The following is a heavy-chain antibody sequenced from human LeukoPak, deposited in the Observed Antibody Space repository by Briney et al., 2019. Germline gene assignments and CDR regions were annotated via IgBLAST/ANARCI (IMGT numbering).Heavy chain of an antibody. J-gene: IGHJ6*03. V-gene: IGHV1-8*03. CDR2: INPNSGNT. D-gene: IGHD3-22*01. CDR1: GYTFTGYY. Sequence: ASVKVSCKASGYTFTGYYMLWVRQAPGQGLEWMGWINPNSGNTGYAQKFQGRVTITRNTSISTAYMELSSLRSEDTAVYYCARGVTSYIDYYDSSGDYYYMDVWGKGTTVTVSS. CDR3: ARGVTSYIDYYDSSGDYYYMDV.